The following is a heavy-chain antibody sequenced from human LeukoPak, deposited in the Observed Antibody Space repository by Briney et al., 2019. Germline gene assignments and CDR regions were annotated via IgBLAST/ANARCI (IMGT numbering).Heavy chain of an antibody. J-gene: IGHJ4*02. Sequence: GGTLRLSCAASGFTFSSYGVSWVRQAPGKGLEWVSGISGSGHRTYYADSVEGRFTISRDNSKNTLYLQMNSLRAEDTAVYYCAKDWGEYFDYVWGSFTSFDFWGQGTLVTVSS. CDR3: AKDWGEYFDYVWGSFTSFDF. D-gene: IGHD3-16*01. CDR1: GFTFSSYG. CDR2: ISGSGHRT. V-gene: IGHV3-23*01.